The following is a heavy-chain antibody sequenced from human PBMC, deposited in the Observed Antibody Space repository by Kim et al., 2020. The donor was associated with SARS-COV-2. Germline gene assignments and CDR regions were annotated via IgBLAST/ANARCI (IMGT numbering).Heavy chain of an antibody. V-gene: IGHV3-15*01. Sequence: GGSLRLSCAASGFTFSNAWMSWVRQAPGKGLEWVGRIKSKTDGGTTDYAAPVKGRFTISRDDSKNTLYLQMNSLKTEDTAVYYCTCHGGGHPGIAAAGTRPSSWFDPWGQGTLVTVSS. CDR2: IKSKTDGGTT. J-gene: IGHJ5*02. CDR1: GFTFSNAW. CDR3: TCHGGGHPGIAAAGTRPSSWFDP. D-gene: IGHD6-13*01.